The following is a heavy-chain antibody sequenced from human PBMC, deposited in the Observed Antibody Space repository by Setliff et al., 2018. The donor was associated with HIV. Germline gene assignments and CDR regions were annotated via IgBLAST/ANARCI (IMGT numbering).Heavy chain of an antibody. CDR2: IIPMFNIA. V-gene: IGHV1-69*13. J-gene: IGHJ3*02. CDR3: SRDQTGVAAVAFGGGSAWSDEGFDI. CDR1: GGTLSNYV. D-gene: IGHD6-19*01. Sequence: SVKVSCKTPGGTLSNYVITWVRQAPGQGLEWMGMIIPMFNIAAYAQTFQGRVTFTADESTSTAYVEFSSLGSEDTAVYYCSRDQTGVAAVAFGGGSAWSDEGFDIWGQGTMFTVSS.